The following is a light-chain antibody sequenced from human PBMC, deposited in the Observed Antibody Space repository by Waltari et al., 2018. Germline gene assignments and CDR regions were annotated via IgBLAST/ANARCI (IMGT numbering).Light chain of an antibody. J-gene: IGKJ5*01. CDR1: RSVLYNSNNKNY. Sequence: EIVMTQSPDSLAVSLGERAAINCKSSRSVLYNSNNKNYLAWYQQKPRQPPKLLINWASSRGSGVPARFRGSGSGTDFTLTISSLQAEDVAVYYCQQDYSSPISFGQGTRLEIK. CDR3: QQDYSSPIS. CDR2: WAS. V-gene: IGKV4-1*01.